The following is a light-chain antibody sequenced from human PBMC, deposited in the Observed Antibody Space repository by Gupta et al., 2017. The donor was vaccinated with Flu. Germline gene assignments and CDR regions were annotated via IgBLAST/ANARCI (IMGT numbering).Light chain of an antibody. CDR1: TSNIGANFG. Sequence: QSVLTQPPSVSGAPGQRVTIACTGSTSNIGANFGVHWYQQLPGTAPKLIIYGNIKRPSGVPDRFACSKAGTSAFPAITVLQAEEEAYYYGQSNASSLSGYVFGTGTKVTVI. CDR3: QSNASSLSGYV. J-gene: IGLJ1*01. CDR2: GNI. V-gene: IGLV1-40*01.